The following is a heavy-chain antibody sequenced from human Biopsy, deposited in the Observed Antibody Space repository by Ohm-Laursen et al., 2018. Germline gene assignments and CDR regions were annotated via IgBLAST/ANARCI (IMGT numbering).Heavy chain of an antibody. CDR3: ARDSGILNYGNFKYYHYYGMDV. CDR2: IYYSVMT. J-gene: IGHJ6*02. Sequence: GTLSLTCSVSGDSVTKYYWSWIREPPGKGLEWIGHIYYSVMTNYNPSLQSRVSISVDTSRNQVSLTLSSVTAADTAVYYCARDSGILNYGNFKYYHYYGMDVWGQGTKVTVSS. D-gene: IGHD4-11*01. CDR1: GDSVTKYY. V-gene: IGHV4-59*02.